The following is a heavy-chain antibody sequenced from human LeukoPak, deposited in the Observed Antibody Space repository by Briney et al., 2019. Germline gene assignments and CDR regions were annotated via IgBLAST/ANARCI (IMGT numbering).Heavy chain of an antibody. J-gene: IGHJ4*02. CDR3: TRDTSIAARPDFDH. V-gene: IGHV3-49*03. Sequence: PGGSLRLSCTASGFTFGDYAMSWFRQAPGKGLEWVGFIRSKAYGGTTEYAASVKGRFTISRDDSKSIAYLQMNSLKTEDTAVYYCTRDTSIAARPDFDHWGQGTLVTVSS. D-gene: IGHD6-6*01. CDR1: GFTFGDYA. CDR2: IRSKAYGGTT.